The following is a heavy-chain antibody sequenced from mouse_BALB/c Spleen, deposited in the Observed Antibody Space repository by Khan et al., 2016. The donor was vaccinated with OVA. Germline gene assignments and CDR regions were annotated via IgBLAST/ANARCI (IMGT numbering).Heavy chain of an antibody. CDR2: INTYTGEP. CDR3: ASGGYWYFDV. J-gene: IGHJ1*01. CDR1: GYTFTNYG. V-gene: IGHV9-3-1*01. Sequence: QVQLKQSGPELKKPGETVKISCKASGYTFTNYGMNWVKQAPGKGLKWMGWINTYTGEPTYVDDFKGRFAFSLETSASTAYLQINNLKNEDTATYFCASGGYWYFDVWGAGTTATVSS. D-gene: IGHD1-1*02.